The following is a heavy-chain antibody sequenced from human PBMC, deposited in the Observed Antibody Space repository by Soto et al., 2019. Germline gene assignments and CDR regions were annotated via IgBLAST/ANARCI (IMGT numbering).Heavy chain of an antibody. D-gene: IGHD4-17*01. J-gene: IGHJ4*02. CDR3: AKTSVFRTVARGYYFDY. Sequence: GGSLRLSCAASGFTFSSYGMHWVRQAPGKGLEWVAVISYDGSNKYYADSLKGRFTISRDNSKNTLYLQMNSLRAEDTAVYYCAKTSVFRTVARGYYFDYWGQGTLVTVSS. CDR1: GFTFSSYG. CDR2: ISYDGSNK. V-gene: IGHV3-30*18.